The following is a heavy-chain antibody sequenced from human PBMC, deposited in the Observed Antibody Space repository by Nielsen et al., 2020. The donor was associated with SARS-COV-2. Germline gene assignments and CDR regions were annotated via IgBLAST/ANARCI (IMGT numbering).Heavy chain of an antibody. CDR2: FSGTGGGS. CDR1: GFTFNSYT. Sequence: GGSLRLSCAASGFTFNSYTMSWVRQAPGKGLEWVSVFSGTGGGSYYADSVKGRFTISRDNSKNTLYLQMNSLRAEDTAVYYCAREPADIVAFDYWGQGTLVTVSS. J-gene: IGHJ4*02. CDR3: AREPADIVAFDY. D-gene: IGHD5-12*01. V-gene: IGHV3-23*01.